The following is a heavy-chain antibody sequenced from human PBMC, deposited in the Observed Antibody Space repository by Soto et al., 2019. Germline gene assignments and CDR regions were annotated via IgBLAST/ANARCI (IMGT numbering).Heavy chain of an antibody. J-gene: IGHJ3*02. CDR2: ISYDGSNK. CDR1: GFTFSSYG. V-gene: IGHV3-30*18. Sequence: PGGSLRLSCAASGFTFSSYGMHWVRQAPGKGLEWVAVISYDGSNKYYADSVKGRFTISRDNSKNTLYPQMNSLRAEDTAVYYCAKDRVDSSGYYSDAFDIWGQGTMVTVSS. D-gene: IGHD3-22*01. CDR3: AKDRVDSSGYYSDAFDI.